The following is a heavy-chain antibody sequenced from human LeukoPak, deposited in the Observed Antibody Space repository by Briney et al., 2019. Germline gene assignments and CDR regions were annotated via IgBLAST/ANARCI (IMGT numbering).Heavy chain of an antibody. D-gene: IGHD3-16*01. J-gene: IGHJ4*02. V-gene: IGHV3-23*01. CDR1: GFTFSSYA. CDR3: ARDAEYYDYVWGSYYY. CDR2: ISGSGGST. Sequence: PGGSLRLSCAASGFTFSSYAMSWVRQAPGKGLEWVSAISGSGGSTYYADSVKGRFTISRDNSKNTLYLQMNSLRAEDTAVYYCARDAEYYDYVWGSYYYWGQGTLVTVSS.